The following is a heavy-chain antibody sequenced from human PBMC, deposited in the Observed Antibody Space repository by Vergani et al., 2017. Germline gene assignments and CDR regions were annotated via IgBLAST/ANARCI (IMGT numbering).Heavy chain of an antibody. CDR3: VRDQVTMLRGSDALDI. Sequence: EVQLVESGGGLVQPGGSLTLSCAASGFTVSTDYFSWVRQAPGKGLEWVSILYRGAFTSYTDSVKGRFTVSRDISKNSLFLQMNSLRPEDTARYYCVRDQVTMLRGSDALDIWGQGTMVTVSS. D-gene: IGHD3-10*01. V-gene: IGHV3-66*02. CDR1: GFTVSTDY. CDR2: LYRGAFT. J-gene: IGHJ3*02.